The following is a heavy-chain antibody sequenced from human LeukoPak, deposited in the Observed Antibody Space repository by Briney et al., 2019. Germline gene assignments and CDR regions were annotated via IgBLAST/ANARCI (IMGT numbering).Heavy chain of an antibody. CDR1: GYSISSGYY. V-gene: IGHV4-38-2*02. J-gene: IGHJ3*02. D-gene: IGHD2-2*01. CDR3: ARSKSKYQLLNAFDI. CDR2: VFHSGIT. Sequence: SETLSLTCSVSGYSISSGYYWGWIRQPPGKGLEWIGSVFHSGITYYKPSLKSRVTILVDTSKNQFSLKLTSVTAADTAVYYCARSKSKYQLLNAFDIWGQGTMVTVSS.